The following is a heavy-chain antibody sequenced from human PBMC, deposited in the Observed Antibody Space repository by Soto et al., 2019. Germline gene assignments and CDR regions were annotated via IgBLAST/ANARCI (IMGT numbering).Heavy chain of an antibody. CDR1: GFTFSSYS. CDR3: ASKVGNCTNGVCPKSWGGWDY. CDR2: ISSSSSYI. Sequence: GGSLRLSCAASGFTFSSYSMNWVRQAPGKGLEWVSSISSSSSYIYYADSVKGRFTISRDNAKNSLYLQMNSLRAEDTAVYYCASKVGNCTNGVCPKSWGGWDYWGQGTLVTVSS. V-gene: IGHV3-21*01. D-gene: IGHD2-8*01. J-gene: IGHJ4*02.